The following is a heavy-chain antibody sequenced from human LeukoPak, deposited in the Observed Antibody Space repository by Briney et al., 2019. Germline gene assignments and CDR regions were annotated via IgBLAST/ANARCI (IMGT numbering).Heavy chain of an antibody. J-gene: IGHJ4*02. CDR1: GFTFGSYS. CDR2: ISSSSSYI. V-gene: IGHV3-21*01. CDR3: ARLSGTYSRGGDH. D-gene: IGHD1-26*01. Sequence: PGGSLRLSCAASGFTFGSYSMNWVRQAPGKGLEWVSSISSSSSYIYYADSVKGRFTISRDNAKNSLYLQMNSLRAEDTAVYYCARLSGTYSRGGDHWGQGTLVTVSS.